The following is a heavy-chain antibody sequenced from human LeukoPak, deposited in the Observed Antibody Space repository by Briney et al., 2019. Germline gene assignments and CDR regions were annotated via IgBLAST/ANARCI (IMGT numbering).Heavy chain of an antibody. CDR3: ANSGGDYGEYNFDY. D-gene: IGHD4-17*01. CDR2: IRYDGSNK. V-gene: IGHV3-30*02. CDR1: GFTFSSYG. Sequence: PGGSQRLSCAASGFTFSSYGMHWVRQAPGKGLEWVAFIRYDGSNKYYADSVKGRFTISRDNSKNTLYLQMNSLRAEDTAVYYCANSGGDYGEYNFDYWGQGTLVTVSS. J-gene: IGHJ4*02.